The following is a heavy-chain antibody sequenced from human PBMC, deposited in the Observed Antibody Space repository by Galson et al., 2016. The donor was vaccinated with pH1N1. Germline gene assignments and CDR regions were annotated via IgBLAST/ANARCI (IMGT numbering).Heavy chain of an antibody. D-gene: IGHD6-13*01. J-gene: IGHJ3*02. Sequence: SVKVSCKASGGTFSSYTINWVRQAPGQGLEWMGRILPILGIANYAQKFQGRVTITADKSTSTAYMEVISLRSGDTAVYYCARSAAAVGIAFDMWGQGTKVTVSS. V-gene: IGHV1-69*02. CDR2: ILPILGIA. CDR3: ARSAAAVGIAFDM. CDR1: GGTFSSYT.